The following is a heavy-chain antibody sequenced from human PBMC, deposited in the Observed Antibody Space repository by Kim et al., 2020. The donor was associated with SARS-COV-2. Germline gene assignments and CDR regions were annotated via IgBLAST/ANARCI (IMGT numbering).Heavy chain of an antibody. V-gene: IGHV1-69*04. Sequence: NYAQKFQGRVTITEDKSTSTAYMELSSLRSEDTAVYYCARDPSAAAGTDYWGQGTLVTVSS. CDR3: ARDPSAAAGTDY. J-gene: IGHJ4*02. D-gene: IGHD6-13*01.